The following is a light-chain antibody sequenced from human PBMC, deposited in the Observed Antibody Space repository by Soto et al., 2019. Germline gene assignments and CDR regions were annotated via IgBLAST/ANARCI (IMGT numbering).Light chain of an antibody. CDR3: SSYTSSATLV. CDR1: SSDVGGYNY. Sequence: QSALTQPASGSGSPGQSITISCTGTSSDVGGYNYVSWYQQHPGKAPKLIIHEVSSRPSGVSSRFSGSKSGNTASLTISGLQAEDEADYYCSSYTSSATLVFGVGTKVTVL. V-gene: IGLV2-14*01. CDR2: EVS. J-gene: IGLJ2*01.